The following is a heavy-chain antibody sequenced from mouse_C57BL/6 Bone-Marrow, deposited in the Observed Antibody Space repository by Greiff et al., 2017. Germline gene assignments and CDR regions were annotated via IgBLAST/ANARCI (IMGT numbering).Heavy chain of an antibody. Sequence: QVQLQQPGAELVKPGASVKVSCKASGYTFTSYWMHWVKQRPGQGLEWIGRIHPSDSDTNYNQKFKGKATLTVDKSSSTAYMQLSSLTSEESAVYYGAITYYYGSSFYYAKDYWGQGTSVTVSS. J-gene: IGHJ4*01. V-gene: IGHV1-74*01. D-gene: IGHD1-1*01. CDR1: GYTFTSYW. CDR2: IHPSDSDT. CDR3: AITYYYGSSFYYAKDY.